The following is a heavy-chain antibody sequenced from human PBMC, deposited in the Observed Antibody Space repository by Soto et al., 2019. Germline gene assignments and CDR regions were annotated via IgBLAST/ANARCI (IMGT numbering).Heavy chain of an antibody. V-gene: IGHV4-39*01. CDR1: GGSISSSSYY. CDR2: IYYSGST. Sequence: PSETLSLTCTVSGGSISSSSYYWGWIRQPPGKGLEWIGSIYYSGSTYYNPSLKSRVTISVDTSKNQFSLKLSSVTAADTAVYYCARGGWGYSSGWTGNWFDPWGQGTLVTVSS. CDR3: ARGGWGYSSGWTGNWFDP. D-gene: IGHD6-19*01. J-gene: IGHJ5*02.